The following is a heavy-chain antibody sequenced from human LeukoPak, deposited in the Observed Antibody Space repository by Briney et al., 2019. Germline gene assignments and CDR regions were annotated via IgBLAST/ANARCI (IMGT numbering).Heavy chain of an antibody. Sequence: SETLSLTCTVSGDSIRSVSHYWGWIRQPPGKGLEWIGSVYYSGNTYYNASLKSQVSISIDTSKNQFSLRLTSVTAADTAVYYCARQTGSGLFILPGGQGTLVTVSS. V-gene: IGHV4-39*01. J-gene: IGHJ4*02. CDR3: ARQTGSGLFILP. CDR2: VYYSGNT. D-gene: IGHD3/OR15-3a*01. CDR1: GDSIRSVSHY.